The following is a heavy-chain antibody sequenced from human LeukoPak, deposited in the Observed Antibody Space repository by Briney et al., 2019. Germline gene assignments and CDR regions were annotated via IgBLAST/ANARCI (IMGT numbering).Heavy chain of an antibody. CDR3: ARSTAMVILDY. J-gene: IGHJ4*02. CDR2: INHSGST. D-gene: IGHD5-18*01. V-gene: IGHV4-34*01. Sequence: SETLSLTCAVYGGSFSGYYWSWIRQPPGKGLEWIGEINHSGSTNYNPSLKSRVTISVDTSKNQFSLKLSSVTAADTAVYYCARSTAMVILDYWGQGTLVTASS. CDR1: GGSFSGYY.